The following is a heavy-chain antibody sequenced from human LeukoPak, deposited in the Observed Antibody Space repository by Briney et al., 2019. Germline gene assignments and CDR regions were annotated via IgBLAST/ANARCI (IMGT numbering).Heavy chain of an antibody. Sequence: GGSLRLSCAASGFTFSSYAMHWVRQAPGKGLEWVAVISYDGSNKYYADSVEGRFTISRDNSKNTLYLQMNSLRAEDTAVYYCARHARQTITMIVVVDPHFDYWGQGALVTVSS. CDR1: GFTFSSYA. J-gene: IGHJ4*02. D-gene: IGHD3-22*01. CDR2: ISYDGSNK. CDR3: ARHARQTITMIVVVDPHFDY. V-gene: IGHV3-30*01.